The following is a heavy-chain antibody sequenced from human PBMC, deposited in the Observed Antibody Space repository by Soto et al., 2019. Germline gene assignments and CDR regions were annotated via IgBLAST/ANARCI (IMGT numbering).Heavy chain of an antibody. CDR1: GGTFSSYA. J-gene: IGHJ4*02. CDR2: IIPIFGTA. CDR3: ARDCSGGSCYSVGYFDY. Sequence: QVQLVQSGAEVKKPGSSVKVSCKASGGTFSSYAISWVRQAPGQGLEWMGGIIPIFGTANYAQKFQGRVTITADESTSTASMELSSLRSEDKAVYYCARDCSGGSCYSVGYFDYWGQGTLVTVSS. D-gene: IGHD2-15*01. V-gene: IGHV1-69*01.